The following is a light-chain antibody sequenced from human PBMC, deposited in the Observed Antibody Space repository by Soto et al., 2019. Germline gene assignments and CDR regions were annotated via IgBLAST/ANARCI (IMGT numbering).Light chain of an antibody. CDR3: QHWNNCNPRFT. J-gene: IGKJ3*01. CDR2: AAS. Sequence: EIVMTQSPATLSVSPGERATLSCRASQSVSSSLAWYQQKPGQAPRLLIYAASTRATGIPARFSGSGSGTEFNLTISSLQSEDFAGYYCQHWNNCNPRFTFGPGTKGDIK. V-gene: IGKV3D-15*01. CDR1: QSVSSS.